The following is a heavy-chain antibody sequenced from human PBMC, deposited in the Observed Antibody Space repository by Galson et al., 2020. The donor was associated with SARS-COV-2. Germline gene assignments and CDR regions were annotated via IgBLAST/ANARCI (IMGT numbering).Heavy chain of an antibody. D-gene: IGHD6-6*01. Sequence: LSLTCAASGFTFSSYGMHWVRQAPGKGLEWVAVIWYDGSNKYYADSVKGRFTISRDNSKNTLYLQMNSLRAEDTAVYYCARELSSYPFDYWGQGTLVTVSS. J-gene: IGHJ4*02. CDR1: GFTFSSYG. V-gene: IGHV3-33*01. CDR3: ARELSSYPFDY. CDR2: IWYDGSNK.